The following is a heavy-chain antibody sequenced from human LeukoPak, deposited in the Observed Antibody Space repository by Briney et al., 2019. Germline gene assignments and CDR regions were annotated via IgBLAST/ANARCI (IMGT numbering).Heavy chain of an antibody. D-gene: IGHD2-21*02. Sequence: GESLKISCEASGYSFTSYWIGWVRQMPGKGLEWMGIIYPGDSDTRYSPSFQGQVTISADKSINTAYLQWSSLKASDTAMYYCARRCGGDCYADLWGQEPWSPSPQ. CDR3: ARRCGGDCYADL. V-gene: IGHV5-51*01. CDR1: GYSFTSYW. CDR2: IYPGDSDT. J-gene: IGHJ5*02.